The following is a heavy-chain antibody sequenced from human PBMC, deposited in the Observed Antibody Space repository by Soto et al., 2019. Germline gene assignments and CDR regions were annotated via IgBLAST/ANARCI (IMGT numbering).Heavy chain of an antibody. CDR1: GFSVTGDADL. CDR2: IFNSGQT. V-gene: IGHV4-39*01. J-gene: IGHJ6*02. CDR3: AKHKSRSSYFLPDLDV. Sequence: PLSFTSSFSGFSVTGDADLWDGFPEFPGQGLEWIGTIFNSGQTFYNEFLESRVTISVDPSHNQFSLRLTSVTAADTAVYFCAKHKSRSSYFLPDLDVWGQGAKVTVPS. D-gene: IGHD2-8*01.